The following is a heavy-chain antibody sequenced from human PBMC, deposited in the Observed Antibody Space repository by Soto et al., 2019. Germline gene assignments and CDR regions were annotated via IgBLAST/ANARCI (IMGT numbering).Heavy chain of an antibody. CDR1: GYTFTSYG. V-gene: IGHV1-46*03. D-gene: IGHD3-10*01. CDR2: IDPNGGST. Sequence: ASVKVSCKASGYTFTSYGISWVRQAPGQGLEWVGIIDPNGGSTNYAQKLQGRVTMTRDTSTSTVYMELSSLRSEDTAVYYCARDRYGSGSYIIYYYYMDVWGKGTTVTVSS. J-gene: IGHJ6*03. CDR3: ARDRYGSGSYIIYYYYMDV.